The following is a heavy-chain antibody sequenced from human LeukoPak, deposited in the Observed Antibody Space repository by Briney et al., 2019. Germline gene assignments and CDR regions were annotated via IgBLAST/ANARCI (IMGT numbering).Heavy chain of an antibody. V-gene: IGHV4-4*02. CDR2: INHSGST. D-gene: IGHD1-1*01. Sequence: SETLSLTCAVSGGSISSSNWWSWVRQPPGKGLEWIGEINHSGSTNYNPSLKSRVTISVDTSKNQFSLKLSSVTAADTAVYYCARGRPTGKYDYWGQGTLVTVSS. CDR3: ARGRPTGKYDY. CDR1: GGSISSSNW. J-gene: IGHJ4*02.